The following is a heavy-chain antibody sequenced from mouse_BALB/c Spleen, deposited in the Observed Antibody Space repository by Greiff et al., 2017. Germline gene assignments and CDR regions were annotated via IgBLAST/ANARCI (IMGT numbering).Heavy chain of an antibody. Sequence: EVQLQQSGPGLVKPSQSLSLTCSVTGYSITSGYYWNWIRQFPGNKLEWMGYISYDGSNNYNPSLKNRISITRDTSKNQFFLKLNSVTTEDTATYYCASHWDYFDYWGQGTTLTVSS. CDR2: ISYDGSN. CDR1: GYSITSGYY. D-gene: IGHD4-1*01. J-gene: IGHJ2*01. V-gene: IGHV3-6*02. CDR3: ASHWDYFDY.